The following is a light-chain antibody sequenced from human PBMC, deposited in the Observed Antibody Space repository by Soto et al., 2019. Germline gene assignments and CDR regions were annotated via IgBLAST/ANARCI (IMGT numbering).Light chain of an antibody. V-gene: IGKV3-15*01. Sequence: EIVMTQSPATLSVSPGERATLSCRASQSVSSNLAWYQQKPGQAPRLLIYGASTRATGIPARFSGSGSGTDFTLTISSLHSEDFAVYYCQQYNNWEYTFGPGTKVDIK. CDR3: QQYNNWEYT. CDR2: GAS. CDR1: QSVSSN. J-gene: IGKJ3*01.